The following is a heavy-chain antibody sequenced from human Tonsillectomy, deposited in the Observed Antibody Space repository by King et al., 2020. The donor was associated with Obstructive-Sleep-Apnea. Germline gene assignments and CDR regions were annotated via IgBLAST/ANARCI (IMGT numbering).Heavy chain of an antibody. CDR1: GFIFSNYA. V-gene: IGHV3-23*04. CDR2: ISGSGDST. J-gene: IGHJ4*02. CDR3: AKDTYSYGHGVFDY. D-gene: IGHD5-18*01. Sequence: VQLVESGGGLVQPGGSLRLSCAASGFIFSNYAVSWVRQAPGKGLEWVSVISGSGDSTYNADSVKGRFTISRDNSKNTLYLQMNSLRAEDTAVYYCAKDTYSYGHGVFDYWGQGTLVTVSS.